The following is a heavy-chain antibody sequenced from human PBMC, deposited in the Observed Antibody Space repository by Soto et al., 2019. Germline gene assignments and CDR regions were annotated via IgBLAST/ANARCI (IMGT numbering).Heavy chain of an antibody. CDR1: GGSISSYY. D-gene: IGHD2-15*01. Sequence: QVQLQESGPGLVKPSETLSLTCTVSGGSISSYYWSWIRQPPGKGLEWIGYIYYSGSTNYNPSLKSRVTISVDTSKNQFSLKLSSVTAADTAVYYCARLPLGYCSGGSCRGAYYYYYYMDVWGKGTTVTVSS. V-gene: IGHV4-59*08. CDR2: IYYSGST. J-gene: IGHJ6*03. CDR3: ARLPLGYCSGGSCRGAYYYYYYMDV.